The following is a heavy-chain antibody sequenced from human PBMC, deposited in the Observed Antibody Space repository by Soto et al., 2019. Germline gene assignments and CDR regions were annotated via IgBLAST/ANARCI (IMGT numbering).Heavy chain of an antibody. CDR3: VLGSSISLFDY. D-gene: IGHD3-3*02. J-gene: IGHJ4*02. Sequence: QITLKESGPTLIQPTQTLTLTCAFSGFSLSTTGLGVGWIRQPPGKALEWLVVIYWDDNKRYSPSLKTRLTITKDTSKNQVVLTIANMDPVDTATYYCVLGSSISLFDYWGQGALVTGSS. V-gene: IGHV2-5*02. CDR2: IYWDDNK. CDR1: GFSLSTTGLG.